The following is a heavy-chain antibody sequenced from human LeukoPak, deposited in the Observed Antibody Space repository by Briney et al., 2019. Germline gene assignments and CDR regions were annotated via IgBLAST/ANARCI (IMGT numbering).Heavy chain of an antibody. J-gene: IGHJ4*02. V-gene: IGHV4-39*02. CDR2: IYYSGST. CDR1: GGSISSSSYS. D-gene: IGHD1-26*01. Sequence: SETLSLTCTVSGGSISSSSYSWGWIRQPPGKGLEWIGSIYYSGSTYYNPSLKSRVTISVDTSKNQFSLKLSSVTAADTAVYYCARDTNYYDYWGQGTLVTVSS. CDR3: ARDTNYYDY.